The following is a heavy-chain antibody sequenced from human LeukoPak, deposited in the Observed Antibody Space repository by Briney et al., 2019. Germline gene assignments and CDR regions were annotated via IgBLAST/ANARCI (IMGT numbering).Heavy chain of an antibody. CDR1: GLTFSSYW. Sequence: GGSLRLSCAASGLTFSSYWMHWVRQAPGKGLVWVSRINSDGSSTSYADSVKGRFTISRDNAKNTLYLQMNSLRAEDTAVYYCARDCGGDCYPGSRSGFDYWGQGTLVTVSS. J-gene: IGHJ4*02. CDR2: INSDGSST. V-gene: IGHV3-74*01. D-gene: IGHD2-21*01. CDR3: ARDCGGDCYPGSRSGFDY.